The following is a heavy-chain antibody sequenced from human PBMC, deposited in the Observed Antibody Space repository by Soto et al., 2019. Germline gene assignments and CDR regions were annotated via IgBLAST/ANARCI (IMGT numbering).Heavy chain of an antibody. Sequence: EVQVVESGGGLVQPGGSLRLSCAGSGFTFGRHWMTWVRQAPGKGLEWVANIKEDGSEIYYVDSVKGRFTISRDNAKHSLDLPMNSLRAEDTAVYCCARYTYGDNWQVLDYWGQGTLVTVSS. J-gene: IGHJ4*02. D-gene: IGHD4-17*01. CDR3: ARYTYGDNWQVLDY. CDR1: GFTFGRHW. CDR2: IKEDGSEI. V-gene: IGHV3-7*01.